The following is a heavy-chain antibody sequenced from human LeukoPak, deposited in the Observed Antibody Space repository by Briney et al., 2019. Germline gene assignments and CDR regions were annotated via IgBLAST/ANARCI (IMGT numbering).Heavy chain of an antibody. V-gene: IGHV4-38-2*02. J-gene: IGHJ4*02. D-gene: IGHD3-16*01. Sequence: SETLSLTCTVSGYSINSGFYWGWIRQPPGKGLEWFGTIYYSGSTDYNPSLKSRVTISVDTSKNQFSLKLSSVTAADTAVYYCARGSRGGGYFDYWGQGTLVTVSS. CDR1: GYSINSGFY. CDR2: IYYSGST. CDR3: ARGSRGGGYFDY.